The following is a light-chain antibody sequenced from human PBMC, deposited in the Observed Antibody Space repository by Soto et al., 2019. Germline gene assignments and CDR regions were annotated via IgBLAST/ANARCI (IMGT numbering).Light chain of an antibody. CDR1: QSISSY. CDR3: QQRRT. CDR2: AAS. V-gene: IGKV1-39*01. Sequence: DIHMSQSPSSLSASVGHIFTITCRASQSISSYLNWYQQKPVKAPKLLIYAASSLQSGVPSRFGGSGSGTDFTLTISSLQHEDFATYYCQQRRTFGQGTKVDIK. J-gene: IGKJ1*01.